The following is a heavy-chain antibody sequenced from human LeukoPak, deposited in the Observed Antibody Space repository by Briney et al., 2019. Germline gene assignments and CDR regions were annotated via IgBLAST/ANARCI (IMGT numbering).Heavy chain of an antibody. Sequence: GGSLRLSCAASGFLFSGSALHWVRQASGKGLEGVGRIRSGANNYATAYAASVEGRFTISRDDAKNSAYLQMNRLKTEDTAVYHCAAEMEQWPEGYALDIWGQGTMITVSS. V-gene: IGHV3-73*01. D-gene: IGHD6-19*01. CDR2: IRSGANNYAT. CDR3: AAEMEQWPEGYALDI. J-gene: IGHJ3*02. CDR1: GFLFSGSA.